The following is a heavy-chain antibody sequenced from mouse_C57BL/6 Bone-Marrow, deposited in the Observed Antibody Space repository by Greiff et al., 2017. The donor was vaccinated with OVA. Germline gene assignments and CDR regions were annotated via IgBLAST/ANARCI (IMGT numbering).Heavy chain of an antibody. J-gene: IGHJ3*01. CDR3: VRPYYYGSSYGFAY. Sequence: EVKLMESGGGLVQPKGSLKLSCAASGFSFNTYAMNWVRQAPGKGLEWVARIRSKSNNYATYYADSVKDRFTISRDDSESMLYLQMNNLKTEDTAMYYCVRPYYYGSSYGFAYWGQVTLGTVSA. V-gene: IGHV10-1*01. CDR1: GFSFNTYA. CDR2: IRSKSNNYAT. D-gene: IGHD1-1*01.